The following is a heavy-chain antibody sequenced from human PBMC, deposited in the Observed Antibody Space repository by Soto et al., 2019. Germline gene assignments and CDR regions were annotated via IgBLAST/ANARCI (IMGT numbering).Heavy chain of an antibody. V-gene: IGHV4-59*08. Sequence: SETLSITCTVSGGSISSYYWSWIRQSPGKGLEWIGYIHYSGSTKSNPSLKSRVTISVDTSRNQVSLKLSSVTAADTAVYYCARHVSRGYYGSGSYYNLYSCAQGTLVTVSS. CDR2: IHYSGST. J-gene: IGHJ4*02. CDR3: ARHVSRGYYGSGSYYNLYS. D-gene: IGHD3-10*01. CDR1: GGSISSYY.